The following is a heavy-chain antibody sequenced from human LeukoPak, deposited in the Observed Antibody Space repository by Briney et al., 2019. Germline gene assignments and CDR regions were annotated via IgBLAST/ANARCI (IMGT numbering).Heavy chain of an antibody. CDR3: ATPDIVLMSGWYEFDY. V-gene: IGHV1-24*01. Sequence: ASVTVSCKVSGYTLTELSMHWVRQAPGEGLEWMGGFDPEDGETIYAQKFQGRVTMTEDTSTDTAYMELSSLRSEDTAVYYCATPDIVLMSGWYEFDYWGQGTLVTVSS. J-gene: IGHJ4*02. D-gene: IGHD2-8*01. CDR1: GYTLTELS. CDR2: FDPEDGET.